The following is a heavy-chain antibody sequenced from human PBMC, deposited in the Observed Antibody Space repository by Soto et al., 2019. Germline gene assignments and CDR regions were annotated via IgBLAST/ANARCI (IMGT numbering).Heavy chain of an antibody. D-gene: IGHD2-8*01. CDR1: GFTFSSYG. V-gene: IGHV3-33*01. CDR2: IWYDGSNK. Sequence: GGSLRLSCAASGFTFSSYGMHWVRQAPGKGLEWVAVIWYDGSNKYYADSVKGRFTISRDNSKNTLYLQMNSLRAEDTAVYYCARDIKAVYCTNGVCYNPPYGMDVWGQGTTVTVSS. J-gene: IGHJ6*02. CDR3: ARDIKAVYCTNGVCYNPPYGMDV.